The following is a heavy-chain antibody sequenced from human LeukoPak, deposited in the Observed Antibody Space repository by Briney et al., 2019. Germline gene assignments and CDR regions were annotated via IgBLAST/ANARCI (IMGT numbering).Heavy chain of an antibody. CDR2: ISSDGSRT. CDR1: GFTFSNYW. D-gene: IGHD3-22*01. Sequence: PGGSLRLSCAASGFTFSNYWMHWVRQAPGKGLVWVSRISSDGSRTNYADSVKGRFTISRDNAKNTLYLQMSSLRAEDTAVYYCARAHYYDHADLFDYWGQGALVSVSS. J-gene: IGHJ4*02. CDR3: ARAHYYDHADLFDY. V-gene: IGHV3-74*01.